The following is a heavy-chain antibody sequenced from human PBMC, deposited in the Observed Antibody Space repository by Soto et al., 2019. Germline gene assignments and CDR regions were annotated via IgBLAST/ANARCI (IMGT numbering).Heavy chain of an antibody. V-gene: IGHV4-61*01. CDR3: ARLLLRYFDWLFDY. D-gene: IGHD3-9*01. CDR2: IYYSGST. J-gene: IGHJ4*02. Sequence: PSETLSLTCTVSGGSVSSGSYYWSWIRQPPGKGLEWIGYIYYSGSTNYNPSLKSRVTISVDTSKNQFSLKLSSVTAADTAVYYCARLLLRYFDWLFDYWGQGTLVTVS. CDR1: GGSVSSGSYY.